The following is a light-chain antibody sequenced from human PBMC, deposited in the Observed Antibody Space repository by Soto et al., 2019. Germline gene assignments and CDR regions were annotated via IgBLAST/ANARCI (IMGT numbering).Light chain of an antibody. Sequence: EIVMTQSPATLSVSPGERATLSCRASQSVSTLLAWYQQKPGQPPRLLIYDASKRATGIPARFSGSGSGTDFTLTISSLEPEDSAVYYCHQRSNWPPSFGPGTKVDIK. CDR2: DAS. J-gene: IGKJ3*01. V-gene: IGKV3-11*01. CDR3: HQRSNWPPS. CDR1: QSVSTL.